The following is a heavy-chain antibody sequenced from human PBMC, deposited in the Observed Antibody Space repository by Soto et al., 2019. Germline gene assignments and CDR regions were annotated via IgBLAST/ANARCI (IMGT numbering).Heavy chain of an antibody. V-gene: IGHV1-69*06. CDR1: GGTFSSYA. Sequence: GASVKVSCKASGGTFSSYAISWVRQAPGQGLEWMGGIIPIFGTANYAQKFQGRVTITADKSTSTAYMELSSLRSEDTAVYYCARARGIAVAASAPYYYYYGMDVWGQGTTVTVSS. J-gene: IGHJ6*02. D-gene: IGHD6-19*01. CDR2: IIPIFGTA. CDR3: ARARGIAVAASAPYYYYYGMDV.